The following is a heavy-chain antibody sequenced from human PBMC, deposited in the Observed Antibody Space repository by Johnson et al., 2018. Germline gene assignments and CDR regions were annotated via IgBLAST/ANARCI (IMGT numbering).Heavy chain of an antibody. Sequence: VQLVETGGGVVQPGRSLRLSCAASGFTFSSYGMHWVRQAPGKGLEWVAVISYDGSNKYYADSVKGRFTISRDNSKNTLYLQMNSLRAEDTALYYCAKDIGEVVVRAFDIWGQGTMVTVSS. J-gene: IGHJ3*02. V-gene: IGHV3-30*18. CDR3: AKDIGEVVVRAFDI. D-gene: IGHD3-22*01. CDR1: GFTFSSYG. CDR2: ISYDGSNK.